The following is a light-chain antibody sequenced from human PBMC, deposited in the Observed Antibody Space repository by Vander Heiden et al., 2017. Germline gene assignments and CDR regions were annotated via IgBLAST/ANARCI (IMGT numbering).Light chain of an antibody. CDR1: SSNIGSNT. CDR3: AAWDDSLNGLWV. J-gene: IGLJ3*02. V-gene: IGLV1-44*01. Sequence: QSVLTQPPSASGTPGQRVTISCSGSSSNIGSNTVNWYQQLPGTAPKLLIYNNNQRPSGVPDRFSGSKSGTSASLAISGLHSEDEADYYCAAWDDSLNGLWVFGGGTKLTVL. CDR2: NNN.